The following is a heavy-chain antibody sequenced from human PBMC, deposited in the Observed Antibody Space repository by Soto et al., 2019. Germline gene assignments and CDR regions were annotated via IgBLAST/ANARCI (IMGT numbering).Heavy chain of an antibody. J-gene: IGHJ4*02. V-gene: IGHV4-31*03. CDR3: ARGGSDLFDY. Sequence: QVQLQESGPGLVKPSQTLSLTCTVSGGSISSGGYYWSWIRQHPGKGLEWIGYIYYSGRPYYNPSHKSRVTISVDTSKNQFSLKLSSVTAADTAVYYCARGGSDLFDYWGQGTLVTVSS. CDR2: IYYSGRP. CDR1: GGSISSGGYY. D-gene: IGHD3-10*01.